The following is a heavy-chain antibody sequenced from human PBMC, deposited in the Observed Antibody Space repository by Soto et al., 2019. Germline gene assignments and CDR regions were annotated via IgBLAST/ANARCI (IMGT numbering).Heavy chain of an antibody. CDR2: ISYDGSNK. Sequence: GGSLILSCAASGFTFSSYGMHWVRQAPGKGLEWVAVISYDGSNKYYADSVKGRFTISRDNSKNTLYLQMNSLRAEDTAVYYCAKSSSSWYDRDGMDVWGQGTTVTV. V-gene: IGHV3-30*18. D-gene: IGHD6-13*01. CDR1: GFTFSSYG. J-gene: IGHJ6*02. CDR3: AKSSSSWYDRDGMDV.